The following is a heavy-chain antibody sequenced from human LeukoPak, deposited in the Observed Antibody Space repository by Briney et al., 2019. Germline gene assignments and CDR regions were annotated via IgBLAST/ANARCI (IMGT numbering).Heavy chain of an antibody. J-gene: IGHJ4*02. D-gene: IGHD2-21*02. CDR1: GFTFRSYW. Sequence: GGSLRLSCAASGFTFRSYWMHWVRQAPGKGLVWVSRINSDGSSTTYADSVKGRFTISRDDAKNTLYLQMSALRAEDTAVYYCVRGKNGDSLFDSWGQGTLVTVSS. V-gene: IGHV3-74*01. CDR2: INSDGSST. CDR3: VRGKNGDSLFDS.